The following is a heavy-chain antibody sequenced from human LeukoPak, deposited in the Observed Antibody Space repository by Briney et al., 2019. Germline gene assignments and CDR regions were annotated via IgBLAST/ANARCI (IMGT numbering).Heavy chain of an antibody. D-gene: IGHD3-10*01. Sequence: GGSLRLPCAASGFTFSNYWMHCVRQAPGKGLVWVSRVNGDGSATNYADSVKGRFTISRDNAKNTLYLQMNSLRPEDTAVYYCARNHYGSVDYWGQGTLVTVSS. V-gene: IGHV3-74*01. CDR1: GFTFSNYW. J-gene: IGHJ4*02. CDR2: VNGDGSAT. CDR3: ARNHYGSVDY.